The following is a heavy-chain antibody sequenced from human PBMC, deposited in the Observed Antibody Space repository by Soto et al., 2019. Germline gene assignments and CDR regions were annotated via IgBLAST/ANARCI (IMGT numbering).Heavy chain of an antibody. D-gene: IGHD3-22*01. Sequence: EVQLLESGGGLVQPGGSLRLSCAASGITISHYPMSWVRQAPGKGLDWVSGIRGSGDRTYYADSAKGRFTISKDISRNSLSLQLVSLGVEDTAVYFCVKDDGGYPSTAPHWGQGTLVTVSS. V-gene: IGHV3-23*01. CDR1: GITISHYP. CDR2: IRGSGDRT. J-gene: IGHJ4*02. CDR3: VKDDGGYPSTAPH.